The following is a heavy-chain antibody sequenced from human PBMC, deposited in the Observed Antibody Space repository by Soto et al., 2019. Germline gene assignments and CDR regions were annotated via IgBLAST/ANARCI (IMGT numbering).Heavy chain of an antibody. V-gene: IGHV3-15*01. CDR1: GFTFSNAW. CDR2: IKSKTDGGAT. Sequence: GESLKISCAASGFTFSNAWMSWVRQAPGKGLEWVGRIKSKTDGGATNYAAPVKGRFTISRDDSKNTQYLQMNSLKTEDTAVYYCTTDTYNRNYDAFDIWGQGTMVTVSS. J-gene: IGHJ3*02. D-gene: IGHD1-7*01. CDR3: TTDTYNRNYDAFDI.